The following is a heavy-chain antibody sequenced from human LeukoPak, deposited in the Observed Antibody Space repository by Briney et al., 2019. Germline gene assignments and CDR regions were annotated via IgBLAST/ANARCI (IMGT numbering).Heavy chain of an antibody. CDR3: ARRGCIAVGHGDY. CDR1: GSSFTSYW. Sequence: GESLQTSCQGSGSSFTSYWIGWVRQVPGKGLEWMGIIYPGDSDTRYSPPFQGQVTTSADKSISTAYLQWSSLKASDTAMYYCARRGCIAVGHGDYWGQGTLVTVSS. CDR2: IYPGDSDT. V-gene: IGHV5-51*01. J-gene: IGHJ4*02. D-gene: IGHD6-19*01.